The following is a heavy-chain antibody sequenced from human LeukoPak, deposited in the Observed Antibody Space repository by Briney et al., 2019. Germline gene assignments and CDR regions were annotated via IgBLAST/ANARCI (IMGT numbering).Heavy chain of an antibody. CDR1: GFTFSSYS. V-gene: IGHV3-21*01. D-gene: IGHD5-18*01. Sequence: PGGSLRLSCAASGFTFSSYSMNWVRQAPGKGLEWVSSISSSSSYIYYADSVKGRFTISRDNAKNSLYLQMNSLRAEDTAVYYCARAEDTAMVIGYYYYYYGMDVWGQGTTVSVSS. CDR2: ISSSSSYI. J-gene: IGHJ6*02. CDR3: ARAEDTAMVIGYYYYYYGMDV.